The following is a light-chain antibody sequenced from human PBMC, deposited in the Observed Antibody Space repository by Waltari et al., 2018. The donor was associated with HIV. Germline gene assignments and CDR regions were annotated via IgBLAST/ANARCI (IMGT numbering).Light chain of an antibody. J-gene: IGLJ1*01. V-gene: IGLV1-47*01. CDR3: AAWDDSLSGSYV. Sequence: QSVQTQSPSASGSPGERVTVSCSRSSFNTGRNFVSWYQQLPGTAPTFLNYRDNPRPSAVAAGFSGATSGASASLAISGLRSEDEDDYYCAAWDDSLSGSYVFGPGTKVTVL. CDR2: RDN. CDR1: SFNTGRNF.